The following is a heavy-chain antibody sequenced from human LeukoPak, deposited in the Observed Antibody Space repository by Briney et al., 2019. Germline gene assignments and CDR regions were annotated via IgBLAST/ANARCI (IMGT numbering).Heavy chain of an antibody. CDR3: VKDSPPRYSGSPPAY. V-gene: IGHV3-74*01. J-gene: IGHJ4*02. D-gene: IGHD1-26*01. CDR1: GLTFRSYW. CDR2: INSDGSST. Sequence: GGSLRLSCAASGLTFRSYWMHWVRQAPGKGLVWVSRINSDGSSTSYADSVKGRFTISRDNAKNSLYLQMNSLRADDTAVYYCVKDSPPRYSGSPPAYWGQGTLVTVSS.